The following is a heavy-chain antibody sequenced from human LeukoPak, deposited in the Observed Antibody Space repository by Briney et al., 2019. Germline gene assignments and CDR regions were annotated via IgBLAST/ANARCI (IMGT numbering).Heavy chain of an antibody. J-gene: IGHJ6*02. CDR1: GYTFTSYD. D-gene: IGHD4-4*01. CDR2: MNPNSGNT. CDR3: ARGVLRGYSNSRYYGMDV. V-gene: IGHV1-8*01. Sequence: ASVKVSCKASGYTFTSYDINWVRQATGHGLEWMGWMNPNSGNTGYAQKFQGRVTMTRNTSISTAYMELSSLRSEDTAVYYCARGVLRGYSNSRYYGMDVWGQGTTVTVSS.